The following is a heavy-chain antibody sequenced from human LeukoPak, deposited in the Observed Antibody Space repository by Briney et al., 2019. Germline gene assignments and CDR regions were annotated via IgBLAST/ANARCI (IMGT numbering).Heavy chain of an antibody. V-gene: IGHV3-23*01. CDR2: ISGSGGST. CDR1: GFTFSNYA. Sequence: GGSLRLSCAASGFTFSNYAMSWVRQAPGKGLEWVSVISGSGGSTYYADSVKGRFTVSRDNSKNTLFLQMDSLRAEDTAVYYCARQGVVITTPFGYWGQGTLVTVSS. D-gene: IGHD3-22*01. J-gene: IGHJ4*02. CDR3: ARQGVVITTPFGY.